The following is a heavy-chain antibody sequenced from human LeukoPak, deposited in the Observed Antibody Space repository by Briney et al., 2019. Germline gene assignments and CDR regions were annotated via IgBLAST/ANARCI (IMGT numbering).Heavy chain of an antibody. J-gene: IGHJ4*02. D-gene: IGHD3-3*01. CDR3: AKAKSDDFWSGYLFDY. CDR1: GFTFSSYA. V-gene: IGHV3-23*01. Sequence: GASLRLSCAASGFTFSSYAMSWVRQAPGKGLEWVSAISGSGGSTYYADSVKGRFTISRDNSKNTLYLQMNSLRAEDTAVYYCAKAKSDDFWSGYLFDYWGQGTLVTVSS. CDR2: ISGSGGST.